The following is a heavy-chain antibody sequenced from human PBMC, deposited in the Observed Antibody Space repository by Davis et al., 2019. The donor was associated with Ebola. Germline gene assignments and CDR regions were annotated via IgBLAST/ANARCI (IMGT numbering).Heavy chain of an antibody. CDR1: GDTISDYY. V-gene: IGHV4-59*01. CDR3: ARKLGRAAPIDY. CDR2: IRYSGSG. Sequence: SETLSLTCTVSGDTISDYYWSWIRQSPGKGLEWMGYIRYSGSGNYNPSLNSRVSMSVGTSKNQFSLKLSSVTAADTAVYYCARKLGRAAPIDYWGQGTLVTVSS. J-gene: IGHJ4*02. D-gene: IGHD7-27*01.